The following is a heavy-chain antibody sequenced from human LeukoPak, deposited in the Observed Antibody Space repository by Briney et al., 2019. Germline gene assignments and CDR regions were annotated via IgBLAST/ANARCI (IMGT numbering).Heavy chain of an antibody. V-gene: IGHV1-69*05. CDR1: GGTFSSYA. J-gene: IGHJ4*02. CDR3: ARDVAAAGQFDY. Sequence: SVKVSCKASGGTFSSYAISWVRQAPGQGLEWMGRIIPIFGTANYAQKFQGRVTTTTDESTSTAYMELSSLRSEDTAVYYCARDVAAAGQFDYWGQGTLVTVSS. D-gene: IGHD6-13*01. CDR2: IIPIFGTA.